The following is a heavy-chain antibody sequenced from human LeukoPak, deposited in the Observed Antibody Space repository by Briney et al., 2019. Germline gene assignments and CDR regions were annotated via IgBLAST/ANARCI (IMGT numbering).Heavy chain of an antibody. Sequence: PGGSLRLSCEASGFTFRSYTMYWVRQAPGEGLEGGAIISYDGSNKYYADSVKGRSTVSRDNSKNTLYLQMNSLTTEDSAVYYCARAPVVTAIPYYLDFWGQGTLVTVSS. CDR1: GFTFRSYT. CDR3: ARAPVVTAIPYYLDF. J-gene: IGHJ4*02. CDR2: ISYDGSNK. V-gene: IGHV3-30*04. D-gene: IGHD2-21*02.